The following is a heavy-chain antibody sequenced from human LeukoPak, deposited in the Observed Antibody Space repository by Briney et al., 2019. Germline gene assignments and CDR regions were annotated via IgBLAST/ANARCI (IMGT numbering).Heavy chain of an antibody. V-gene: IGHV1-24*01. CDR1: DYTFTSYG. J-gene: IGHJ4*02. Sequence: ASVTVSCKASDYTFTSYGISWVRQAPGKGLEWMGTFDPEDGERLYAQKFQGRLTMTEDTSTDTAYMELSSLRSEDTAVYYCATVYSYDSSAYYRLDYWGQGTLVTVSS. D-gene: IGHD3-22*01. CDR3: ATVYSYDSSAYYRLDY. CDR2: FDPEDGER.